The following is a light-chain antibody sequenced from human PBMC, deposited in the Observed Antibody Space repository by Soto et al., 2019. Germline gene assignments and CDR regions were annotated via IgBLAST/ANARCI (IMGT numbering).Light chain of an antibody. V-gene: IGLV2-18*02. CDR2: EVS. Sequence: QSVLTQPPSVSGSPGQLVTISCTGNRNEIGSYNRVSWYQQPPGTAPKLMIYEVSNRPSGVPDRFSGSKSGNTASLTISGLQAEDEADYYCSSYTSSSTLFVFGTGTKVTVL. CDR3: SSYTSSSTLFV. J-gene: IGLJ1*01. CDR1: RNEIGSYNR.